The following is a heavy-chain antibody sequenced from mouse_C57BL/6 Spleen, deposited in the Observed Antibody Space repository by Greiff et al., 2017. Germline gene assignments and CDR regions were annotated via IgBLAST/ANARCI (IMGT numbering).Heavy chain of an antibody. CDR1: GYTFTDYY. V-gene: IGHV1-84*01. Sequence: QVQLQQPGPELVKPGASVKISCKASGYTFTDYYINWVKQRPGQGLEWIGWFYPGSGNTTYNEKFKGKATLPVDKSSSTASMQLSSLTSEVSAVYFCARTRNLNWYFDVWGTGTTVTVSS. J-gene: IGHJ1*03. CDR3: ARTRNLNWYFDV. CDR2: FYPGSGNT.